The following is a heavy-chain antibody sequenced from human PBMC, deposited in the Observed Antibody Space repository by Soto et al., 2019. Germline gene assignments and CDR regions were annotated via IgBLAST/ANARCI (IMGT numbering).Heavy chain of an antibody. Sequence: SETLSLTCTVSGGSIFSDDWTWIRQPPGKGLEWIGYISRGGSSRYAHSLKGRVTFSTDTSKNQVSLKLTYVTVADTAVYYCARGYWFDPWGPGTLVTVSS. CDR2: ISRGGSS. J-gene: IGHJ5*02. CDR3: ARGYWFDP. CDR1: GGSIFSDD. V-gene: IGHV4-59*01.